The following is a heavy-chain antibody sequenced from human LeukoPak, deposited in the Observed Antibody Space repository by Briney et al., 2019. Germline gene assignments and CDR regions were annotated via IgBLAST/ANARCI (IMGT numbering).Heavy chain of an antibody. Sequence: GESLKISCKASGYSFRSFWIGWVRQMPGKGLEWMGVIDPDDSETRYSPSFQGQVTISADKSISTAYLQWSTLKASDSAMYYCARRHGAGIPFDYWGQGTLVTVSS. D-gene: IGHD5-18*01. V-gene: IGHV5-51*01. CDR2: IDPDDSET. CDR3: ARRHGAGIPFDY. CDR1: GYSFRSFW. J-gene: IGHJ4*02.